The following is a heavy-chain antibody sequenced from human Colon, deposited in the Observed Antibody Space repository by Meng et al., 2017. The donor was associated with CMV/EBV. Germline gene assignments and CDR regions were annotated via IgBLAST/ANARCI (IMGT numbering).Heavy chain of an antibody. CDR2: IKHDGSQL. J-gene: IGHJ6*02. CDR1: GFAFDNYW. D-gene: IGHD2/OR15-2a*01. Sequence: GESLKISCAASGFAFDNYWMTWVRQAPGKGLEWVAHIKHDGSQLQYVDFVKGRFTVSRDNAKNSLYLQMNSLRAEDAAVYYCAKYYSRAMDVWGQGTTVTVSS. V-gene: IGHV3-7*01. CDR3: AKYYSRAMDV.